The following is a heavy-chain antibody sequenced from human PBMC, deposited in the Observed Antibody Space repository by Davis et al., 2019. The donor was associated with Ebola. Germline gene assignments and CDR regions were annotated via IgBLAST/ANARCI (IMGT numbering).Heavy chain of an antibody. CDR1: GGSFSGYY. Sequence: MPSETLSLTCAVYGGSFSGYYWSWIRQPPGKGLEWIGEINHSGSTNYNPSLKSRVTISVDTSKNQFSLRLSSVTAADTAMYYCARVQDTIFGVDHFDYWGQGTLVTVSS. D-gene: IGHD3-3*01. CDR3: ARVQDTIFGVDHFDY. V-gene: IGHV4-34*01. CDR2: INHSGST. J-gene: IGHJ4*02.